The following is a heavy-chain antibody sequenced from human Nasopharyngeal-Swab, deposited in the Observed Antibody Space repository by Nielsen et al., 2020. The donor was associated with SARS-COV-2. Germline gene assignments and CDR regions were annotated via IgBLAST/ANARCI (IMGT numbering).Heavy chain of an antibody. V-gene: IGHV1-18*01. CDR2: ISAYNGNT. CDR1: GYTFTSYG. D-gene: IGHD3-9*01. Sequence: VKVSCKASGYTFTSYGISWVRQAPGQGLEWMGWISAYNGNTNYAQKLQGRVTMTTDTSTSTAYMELRSLRSDDTAVYYCTRHFDIVTGYEFFFDYWGQGTLVTVSS. CDR3: TRHFDIVTGYEFFFDY. J-gene: IGHJ4*02.